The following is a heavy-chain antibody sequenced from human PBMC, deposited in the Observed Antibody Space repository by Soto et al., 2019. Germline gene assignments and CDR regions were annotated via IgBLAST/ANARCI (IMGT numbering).Heavy chain of an antibody. Sequence: GGSLRLSCTASGFTFSSYAMSWVRQAPGKGLEWVSVISGSGGGTYYADSVKGRFTISRDNSKNTMYLQMNSLRAEDTAVYYCAKGAAGTGTIRLPFDYWGQGT. D-gene: IGHD1-1*01. CDR2: ISGSGGGT. CDR1: GFTFSSYA. J-gene: IGHJ4*02. V-gene: IGHV3-23*01. CDR3: AKGAAGTGTIRLPFDY.